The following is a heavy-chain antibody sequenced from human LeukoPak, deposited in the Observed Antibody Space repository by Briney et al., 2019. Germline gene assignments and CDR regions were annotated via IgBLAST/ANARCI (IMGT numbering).Heavy chain of an antibody. CDR3: ATKQWLAPPPDS. J-gene: IGHJ4*02. CDR2: INTDGTVT. Sequence: GSLRLSCAASGFTFSKYWMLWVRQAPGKGLESVSRINTDGTVTTYADSVKGRFTVSRDNADNTMFLQMSSVRDEDTAVYYCATKQWLAPPPDSWGQGTPVTVSS. V-gene: IGHV3-74*01. D-gene: IGHD6-19*01. CDR1: GFTFSKYW.